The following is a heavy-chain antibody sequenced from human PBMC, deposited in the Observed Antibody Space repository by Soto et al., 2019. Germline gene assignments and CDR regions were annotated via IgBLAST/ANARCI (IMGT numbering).Heavy chain of an antibody. Sequence: SVKVCYKASGVTFSSYAISWVRQAPGQGLEWMGGIIPIFGTANYAQKFQGRVTITADESTSTAYMELSSLRSEDTAVYYCARGRYSYGYGWFDPGGQGSLVTVS. D-gene: IGHD5-18*01. CDR3: ARGRYSYGYGWFDP. J-gene: IGHJ5*02. CDR2: IIPIFGTA. V-gene: IGHV1-69*13. CDR1: GVTFSSYA.